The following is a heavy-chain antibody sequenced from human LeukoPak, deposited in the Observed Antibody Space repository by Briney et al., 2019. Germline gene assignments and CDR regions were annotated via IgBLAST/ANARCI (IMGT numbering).Heavy chain of an antibody. J-gene: IGHJ4*02. Sequence: GGSLRLSCAASGYTFSSYALSWVRQAAGQGLEWVAAISGSGGSTYIADSVKGRFTISRDNSKNTVFLQMNSLRVEDTAVYYCAKDSGGYSSSSFGSWGQGTLVSVSS. CDR3: AKDSGGYSSSSFGS. CDR2: ISGSGGST. V-gene: IGHV3-23*01. D-gene: IGHD6-13*01. CDR1: GYTFSSYA.